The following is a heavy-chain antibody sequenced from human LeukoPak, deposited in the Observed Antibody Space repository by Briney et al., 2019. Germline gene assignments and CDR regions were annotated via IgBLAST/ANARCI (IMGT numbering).Heavy chain of an antibody. CDR3: ASQSSSYYYGSGSYYRPFDP. CDR2: IYYSGST. V-gene: IGHV4-59*08. J-gene: IGHJ5*02. CDR1: GGSISSYY. D-gene: IGHD3-10*01. Sequence: SETLSLTCTVSGGSISSYYWSWIRQPPGKGLEWIGYIYYSGSTNYNPSLKSRVTISVDTSKNQFSLKLSSVTAADTAVYYCASQSSSYYYGSGSYYRPFDPWGQGTLVTVSS.